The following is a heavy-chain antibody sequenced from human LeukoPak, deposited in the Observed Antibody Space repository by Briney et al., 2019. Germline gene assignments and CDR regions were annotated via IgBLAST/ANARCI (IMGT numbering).Heavy chain of an antibody. CDR2: ISGSGGST. Sequence: GGSLRLSCAASGFTFSSYDMSWVRQAPGKGLEWVSAISGSGGSTYYADSVKGRFTISRDNSKNTLYPQMNSLRAEDTAVYYCAKDPIAVAVNFDYWGQGTLVTVSS. V-gene: IGHV3-23*01. D-gene: IGHD6-19*01. CDR3: AKDPIAVAVNFDY. CDR1: GFTFSSYD. J-gene: IGHJ4*02.